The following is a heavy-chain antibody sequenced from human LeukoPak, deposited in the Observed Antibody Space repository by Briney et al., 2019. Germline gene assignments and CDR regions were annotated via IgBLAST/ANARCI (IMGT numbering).Heavy chain of an antibody. J-gene: IGHJ4*02. Sequence: SETLSLTCTVSGGSISSYFWSWIRQPPGKGLEWIGYIYDSGSTNYNPSFNSRVTISVDTPKNQFSLKLSSVTAADTAVYYCASGYSSGWYGVWGQGTLVTVSS. D-gene: IGHD6-19*01. V-gene: IGHV4-59*08. CDR1: GGSISSYF. CDR3: ASGYSSGWYGV. CDR2: IYDSGST.